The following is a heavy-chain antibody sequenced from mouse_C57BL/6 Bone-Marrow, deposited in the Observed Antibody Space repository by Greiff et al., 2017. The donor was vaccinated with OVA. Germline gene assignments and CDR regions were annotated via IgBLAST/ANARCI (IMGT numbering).Heavy chain of an antibody. D-gene: IGHD1-1*02. CDR3: ARDGTFYAMDY. CDR1: GYSITSGYY. V-gene: IGHV3-6*01. CDR2: ISYDGSN. J-gene: IGHJ4*01. Sequence: EVQVVESGPGLVKPSQSLSLTCSVTGYSITSGYYWNWIRQFPGNKLEWMGYISYDGSNNYNPSIKNRISITRDPSKNQFFLKLNSVTTEDTATYYCARDGTFYAMDYWGQGTSVTVSS.